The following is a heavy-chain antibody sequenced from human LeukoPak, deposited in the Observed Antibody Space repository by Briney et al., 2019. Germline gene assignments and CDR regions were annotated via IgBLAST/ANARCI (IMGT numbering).Heavy chain of an antibody. CDR3: ARDQRDIVVVPAAMGDFDY. Sequence: SVKVSCKASGGTFSSYTISWVRQAPGQGLEWMGRVIPILGIANYAQKFQGRVTITADKSTSTAYMELSSLRSEDTAVYYCARDQRDIVVVPAAMGDFDYWGQGTLVTVSS. CDR2: VIPILGIA. CDR1: GGTFSSYT. D-gene: IGHD2-2*01. V-gene: IGHV1-69*04. J-gene: IGHJ4*02.